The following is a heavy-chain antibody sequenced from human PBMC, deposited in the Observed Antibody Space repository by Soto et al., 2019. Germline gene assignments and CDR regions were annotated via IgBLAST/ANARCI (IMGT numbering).Heavy chain of an antibody. V-gene: IGHV1-18*04. CDR1: GYTFSNYG. D-gene: IGHD6-19*01. CDR2: ISAYTGNT. J-gene: IGHJ4*02. CDR3: VRERAVTGSDY. Sequence: QVQLVQSGAEVKKPGASVKVYCKTSGYTFSNYGVSWVRQAPGQGLEWMGWISAYTGNTNYAQKFQGRVTLTTDTSTNTAYMDVRSLTSEDTAVYYCVRERAVTGSDYWGQGTLVTVSS.